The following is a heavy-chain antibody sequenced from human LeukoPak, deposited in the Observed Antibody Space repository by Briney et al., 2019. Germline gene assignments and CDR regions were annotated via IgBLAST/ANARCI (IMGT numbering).Heavy chain of an antibody. CDR1: GFTFSSYE. CDR3: ARDSPTWGDYVDYYFDY. V-gene: IGHV3-48*03. Sequence: PGGSLRLSCAASGFTFSSYEMNWVRQAPGKGLEWVSYISSSGSTIYYADSVKGRFTISRDNAKNSLYLQMNSLRAEDTAVYYCARDSPTWGDYVDYYFDYWGQGTLVTVSS. D-gene: IGHD4-17*01. CDR2: ISSSGSTI. J-gene: IGHJ4*02.